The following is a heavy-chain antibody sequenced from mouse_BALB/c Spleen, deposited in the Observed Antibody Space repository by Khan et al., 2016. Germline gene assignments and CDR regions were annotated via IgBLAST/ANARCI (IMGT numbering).Heavy chain of an antibody. Sequence: QVQLQQSGAELMKPGASVKISCKATGYTFSSYWIEWIKQRPGHGLEWIGEILPGSGSTNYNEKFKGKATFTADTSSNTAYMQLSSLTSEDSAVYYCARWDYDSFYAMDCWGQGTSVTVSS. CDR1: GYTFSSYW. CDR2: ILPGSGST. J-gene: IGHJ4*01. V-gene: IGHV1-9*01. D-gene: IGHD2-4*01. CDR3: ARWDYDSFYAMDC.